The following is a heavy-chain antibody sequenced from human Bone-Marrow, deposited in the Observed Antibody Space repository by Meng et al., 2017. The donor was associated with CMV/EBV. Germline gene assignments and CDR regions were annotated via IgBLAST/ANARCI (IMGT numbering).Heavy chain of an antibody. J-gene: IGHJ4*02. CDR1: GLTFSNAW. CDR2: IKTNTDGATT. D-gene: IGHD3-10*02. V-gene: IGHV3-15*01. CDR3: TTAHSSVRDY. Sequence: GESLKISCVASGLTFSNAWMSWVRQAPGKGLEWVGRIKTNTDGATTDYPAPVKGRFTISRDDSKNTLYLQMNSLRAEDTAVYYCTTAHSSVRDYWGQGTWVTVSS.